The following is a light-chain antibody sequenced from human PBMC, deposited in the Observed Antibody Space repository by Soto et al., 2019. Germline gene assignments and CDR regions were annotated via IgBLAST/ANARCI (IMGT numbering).Light chain of an antibody. CDR2: EDS. V-gene: IGLV2-23*01. Sequence: QSVLTQPASVSGSPGQSIAISCTGTSSDVGSYRLVSWYQHHPGKAPKLIIYEDSKRPSGVSNRFSASKSGNTASLTISGLQAEDEADYSCCSYAGSSTYVLFGGGTQLTVL. J-gene: IGLJ2*01. CDR3: CSYAGSSTYVL. CDR1: SSDVGSYRL.